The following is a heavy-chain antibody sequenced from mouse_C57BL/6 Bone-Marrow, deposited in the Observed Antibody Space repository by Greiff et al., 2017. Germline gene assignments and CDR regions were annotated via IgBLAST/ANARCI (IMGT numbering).Heavy chain of an antibody. V-gene: IGHV4-1*01. CDR2: INPDSSTI. Sequence: GVDFSRYWTSWVRRAPGKGLEWIGEINPDSSTINYAPSLKDNFIISRDNAKNTLYLQMSKVRSEDTALYYCARPDYYGSSYDWYFDVWGTGTTVTVSS. CDR3: ARPDYYGSSYDWYFDV. CDR1: GVDFSRYW. D-gene: IGHD1-1*01. J-gene: IGHJ1*03.